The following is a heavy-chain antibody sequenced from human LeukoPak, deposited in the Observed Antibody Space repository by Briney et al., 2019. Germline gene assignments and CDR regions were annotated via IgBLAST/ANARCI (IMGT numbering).Heavy chain of an antibody. D-gene: IGHD3-22*01. Sequence: PSETLSLTCTVSGGSITSRSNYWGWIRQPPGKGLEWIGSINYSGSTYYNPSLKSRVTISVDTSKNQFSLKLISVTAADTAVYYCASIYYYDSAPIDPWGQGTLVTVSS. V-gene: IGHV4-39*07. J-gene: IGHJ5*02. CDR1: GGSITSRSNY. CDR2: INYSGST. CDR3: ASIYYYDSAPIDP.